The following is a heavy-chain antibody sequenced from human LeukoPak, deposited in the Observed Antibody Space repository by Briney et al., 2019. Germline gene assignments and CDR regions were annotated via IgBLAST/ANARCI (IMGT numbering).Heavy chain of an antibody. CDR3: ARGRPDTSVPRTYYMDV. V-gene: IGHV1-8*03. CDR2: MSPNSGNT. J-gene: IGHJ6*03. D-gene: IGHD5-18*01. Sequence: ASVKVSCKASGYTFTGYYMHWVRQAPGQGLEWMGWMSPNSGNTGSAQKFQGRVTFTRDTSISTSFMELSSLRSEDTAIYYCARGRPDTSVPRTYYMDVWGKGTTVTVSS. CDR1: GYTFTGYY.